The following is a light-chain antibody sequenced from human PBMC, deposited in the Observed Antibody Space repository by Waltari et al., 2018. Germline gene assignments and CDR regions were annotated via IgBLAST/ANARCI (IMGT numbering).Light chain of an antibody. CDR3: CSYAGSYTFV. CDR1: SSDVGGYHY. J-gene: IGLJ1*01. CDR2: DVF. V-gene: IGLV2-11*01. Sequence: QSALTQPRSVSGSPGQSVTISCTGTSSDVGGYHYVSWYQQHPGKAPKLIIYDVFERPSEFPDRFSGSKSGNTASLTVSVLQAEDEAEYYCCSYAGSYTFVVGTGTKVTVL.